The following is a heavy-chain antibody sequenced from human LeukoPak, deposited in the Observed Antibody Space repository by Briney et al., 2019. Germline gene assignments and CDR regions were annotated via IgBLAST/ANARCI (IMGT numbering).Heavy chain of an antibody. V-gene: IGHV3-30*02. D-gene: IGHD3-3*01. J-gene: IGHJ4*02. Sequence: GRSLRLSCAASGFTFSTYAIHCVRQAPGRGLEWVAFIRYDGSNKYYADSVKGRFTISRDNSKNTLYLQMNSLRAEDTAVYYCAKDSNPSYYDFWSGDPPSDYWGQGTLVTVSS. CDR2: IRYDGSNK. CDR3: AKDSNPSYYDFWSGDPPSDY. CDR1: GFTFSTYA.